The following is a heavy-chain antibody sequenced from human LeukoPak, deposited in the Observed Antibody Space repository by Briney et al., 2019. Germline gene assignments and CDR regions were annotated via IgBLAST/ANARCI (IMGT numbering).Heavy chain of an antibody. D-gene: IGHD3-16*01. Sequence: GGSLRLSCAASEFTFSSYVMSWVRQAPGKGLEWVSSISGSLGSTSYADSVKGRFTISRDNSKNTLYLQMNSLKASDTAMYYCARRGDDYVWYWGQGTLVTVSS. CDR1: EFTFSSYV. CDR3: ARRGDDYVWY. V-gene: IGHV3-23*01. J-gene: IGHJ4*02. CDR2: ISGSLGST.